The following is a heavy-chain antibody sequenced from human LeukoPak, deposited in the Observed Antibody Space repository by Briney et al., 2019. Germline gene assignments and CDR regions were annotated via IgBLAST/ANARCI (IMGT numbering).Heavy chain of an antibody. CDR2: INYSGTT. CDR1: GGSMNGYN. J-gene: IGHJ5*01. V-gene: IGHV4-59*01. CDR3: ARSLWWSDF. D-gene: IGHD2/OR15-2a*01. Sequence: SETLSLTCTVSGGSMNGYNWCWIRQPPGKGLEWIGYINYSGTTNYNPSFKSRVTISVDTSNNQFSLKLSSVTAADTAVYYCARSLWWSDFWGQGTLVTVSS.